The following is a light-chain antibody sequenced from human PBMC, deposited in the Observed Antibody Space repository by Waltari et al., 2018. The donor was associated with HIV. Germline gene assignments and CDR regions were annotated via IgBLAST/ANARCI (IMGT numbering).Light chain of an antibody. Sequence: SYELTQPPSVSVSPGQTAGITCSGDVLSKPFVYWYQQKTGQAPSLLIYKDSQRPSGVPERFSVSTSGTTVTLTITGVLAEDEAEYYCQSADKNIKSVVFGGGTKLTVL. CDR1: VLSKPF. CDR3: QSADKNIKSVV. V-gene: IGLV3-25*03. CDR2: KDS. J-gene: IGLJ2*01.